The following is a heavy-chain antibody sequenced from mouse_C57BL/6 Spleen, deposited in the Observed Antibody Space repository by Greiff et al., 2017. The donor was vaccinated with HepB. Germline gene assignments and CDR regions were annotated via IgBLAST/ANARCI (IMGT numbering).Heavy chain of an antibody. CDR1: GFSLTSYA. Sequence: VQLQQSGPGLVAPSQSLSITCTVSGFSLTSYAISWVRQPPGKGLEWLGVIWTGGGTNYNSALKSRLSISKDNSKSQVFLKMNSLQTDDTARYYCARTTAQATFYFDYWGQGTTLTVSS. V-gene: IGHV2-9-1*01. CDR3: ARTTAQATFYFDY. J-gene: IGHJ2*01. CDR2: IWTGGGT. D-gene: IGHD3-2*02.